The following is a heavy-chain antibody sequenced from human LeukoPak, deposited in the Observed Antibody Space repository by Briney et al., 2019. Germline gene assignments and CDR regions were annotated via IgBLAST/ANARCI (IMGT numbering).Heavy chain of an antibody. J-gene: IGHJ5*02. CDR2: IYTSGST. D-gene: IGHD6-13*01. V-gene: IGHV4-61*02. CDR3: AREAYSSRPPHGFDP. CDR1: GGSISSGSYY. Sequence: PSETLSLTCAVSGGSISSGSYYWSWIRQPAGKGLEWIGRIYTSGSTNYNPSLKSRVTISVDTSKNQFSLKLSSVTAADTAVYYCAREAYSSRPPHGFDPWGQGTLVTVSS.